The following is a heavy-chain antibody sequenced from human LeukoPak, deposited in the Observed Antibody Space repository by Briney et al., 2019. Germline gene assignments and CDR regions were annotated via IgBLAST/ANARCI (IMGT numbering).Heavy chain of an antibody. CDR3: ARVSGPGMNEYFHL. V-gene: IGHV3-74*01. CDR1: GFTFSGAW. D-gene: IGHD3-10*01. Sequence: GGSLRLSCAASGFTFSGAWLHWVRQAPGKGLVWVSRINNDGTTTKYADSVKGRFAISRDNAKNTLYLQMNSLRAEDTAVYYCARVSGPGMNEYFHLWGQGTLVTVSS. CDR2: INNDGTTT. J-gene: IGHJ1*01.